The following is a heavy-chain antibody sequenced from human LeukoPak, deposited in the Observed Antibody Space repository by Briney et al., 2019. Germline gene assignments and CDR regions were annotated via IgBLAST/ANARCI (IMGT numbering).Heavy chain of an antibody. CDR3: AKVTGTTVIEVVDT. CDR2: ISGSGGST. CDR1: GFTFSSYA. Sequence: PGGSLRLSCAASGFTFSSYAMSWVRQAPGKGLEWVSSISGSGGSTYYADSVKGRFTISGDNSRNTLYLQMNSLRAEDTAIYYCAKVTGTTVIEVVDTWGQGTLVTVSS. D-gene: IGHD3-22*01. V-gene: IGHV3-23*01. J-gene: IGHJ5*02.